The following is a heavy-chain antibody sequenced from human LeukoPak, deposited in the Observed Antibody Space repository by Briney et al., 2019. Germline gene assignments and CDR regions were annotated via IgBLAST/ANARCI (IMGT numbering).Heavy chain of an antibody. CDR3: ARGGVDHYGSGTYYLMYYFDH. CDR2: ISGSGGAT. J-gene: IGHJ4*02. D-gene: IGHD3-10*01. Sequence: GGSLRLSCAASGFTFNTYGMSWVRQAPGKGLEWVSGISGSGGATYYADSVKGRFTVSRDDPHNTLYLQMNSVRAEDTAVYFCARGGVDHYGSGTYYLMYYFDHWGQGALVTVSS. V-gene: IGHV3-23*01. CDR1: GFTFNTYG.